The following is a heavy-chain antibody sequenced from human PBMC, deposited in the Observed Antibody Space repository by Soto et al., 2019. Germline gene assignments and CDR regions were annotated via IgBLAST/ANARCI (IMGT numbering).Heavy chain of an antibody. Sequence: SETLSLTCTVSGGSISSYYWSWIRQHPGKGLEWTGYIYYSGSTYYNPSLQTRVTISLDKSKSQFSLKLNSVTAADSAVYFCARLEGLATISYYFDFWGPGALVTVSS. CDR2: IYYSGST. J-gene: IGHJ4*02. D-gene: IGHD3-9*01. CDR1: GGSISSYY. V-gene: IGHV4-59*08. CDR3: ARLEGLATISYYFDF.